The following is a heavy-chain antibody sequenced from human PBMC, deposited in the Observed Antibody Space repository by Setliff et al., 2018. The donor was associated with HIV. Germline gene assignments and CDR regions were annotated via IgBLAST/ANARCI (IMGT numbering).Heavy chain of an antibody. D-gene: IGHD4-17*01. V-gene: IGHV4-38-2*01. Sequence: SETLSLTCAVSGYSISSGYYWGWIRQPPGKGLEWIGHIYHHRTPDYYPSLKGRVTISLDTSNNQFSLNLNSVTAADTAVYYCARGGPTVAFGLDVWGQGTTVTVAS. J-gene: IGHJ6*02. CDR2: IYHHRTP. CDR3: ARGGPTVAFGLDV. CDR1: GYSISSGYY.